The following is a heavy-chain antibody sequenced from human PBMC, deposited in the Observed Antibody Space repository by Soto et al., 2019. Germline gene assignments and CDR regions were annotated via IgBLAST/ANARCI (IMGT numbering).Heavy chain of an antibody. Sequence: PGGSLRLSCAASGFTFSSYAMHWVRQAPGKGLEYVSVISSNGGSTYYANSVKGRFTISRDNSKNSLYLQMNSLRDEDTAVYYCVRENIVLVPAAIYYYGMDVWGQGTTVTVSS. D-gene: IGHD2-2*01. J-gene: IGHJ6*02. CDR1: GFTFSSYA. CDR3: VRENIVLVPAAIYYYGMDV. V-gene: IGHV3-64*01. CDR2: ISSNGGST.